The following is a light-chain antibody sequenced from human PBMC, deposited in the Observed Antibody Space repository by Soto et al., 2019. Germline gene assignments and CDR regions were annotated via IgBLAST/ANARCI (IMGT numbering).Light chain of an antibody. CDR2: DAS. V-gene: IGKV1-5*01. J-gene: IGKJ5*01. CDR1: QSLNNY. Sequence: DSQMTQPPSTLSASVGERVTITFRASQSLNNYLAWYQQKPGKAPKLLIYDASTLERGVPSRFSGTGSGTEFTLTISSLQPDDFAAYYCQQYYRSSITFGQGTRLEI. CDR3: QQYYRSSIT.